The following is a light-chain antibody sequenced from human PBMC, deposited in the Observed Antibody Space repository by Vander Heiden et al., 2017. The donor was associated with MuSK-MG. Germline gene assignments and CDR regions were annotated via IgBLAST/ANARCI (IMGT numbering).Light chain of an antibody. CDR1: QSISRY. CDR3: RQCDTESRT. V-gene: IGKV1-39*01. Sequence: DIHMTHSPPSLSASVADRVTITCRAGQSISRYFNSYQQQPGKAPTCLIYDAASCQSPVQSTHRGGASLGDISMSSMSIKPRHIATSYCRQCDTESRTFGRGTRVEIK. CDR2: DAA. J-gene: IGKJ1*01.